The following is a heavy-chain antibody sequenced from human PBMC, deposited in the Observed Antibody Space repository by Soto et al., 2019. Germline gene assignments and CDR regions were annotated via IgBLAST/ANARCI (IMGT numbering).Heavy chain of an antibody. D-gene: IGHD2-15*01. CDR3: ARRFCSGGRCKGNDGFDV. Sequence: PGGSVRLSCVVSGFIFNNYAFHWVRLAPGKGLDWVAVTSEDGSIKYYADSVKGRFTISRDTSKNTLYLQMNSLRVEDTAVYYCARRFCSGGRCKGNDGFDVWGQGTLVTVSS. CDR2: TSEDGSIK. V-gene: IGHV3-30*04. J-gene: IGHJ3*01. CDR1: GFIFNNYA.